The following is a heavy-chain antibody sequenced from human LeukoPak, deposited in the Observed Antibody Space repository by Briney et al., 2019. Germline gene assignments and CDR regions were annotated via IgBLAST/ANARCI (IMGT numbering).Heavy chain of an antibody. CDR3: ARGVIASRQYWLDP. CDR1: GFTVSSNY. CDR2: IYGGGTT. D-gene: IGHD6-6*01. J-gene: IGHJ5*02. Sequence: GGSLRLSCAVSGFTVSSNYMSWVRQAPGKGLERVSVIYGGGTTYYADSVKGRFTISRDNSKNTLFLQMNSLRVDDTAVYYCARGVIASRQYWLDPWGQGTLVTVSS. V-gene: IGHV3-66*01.